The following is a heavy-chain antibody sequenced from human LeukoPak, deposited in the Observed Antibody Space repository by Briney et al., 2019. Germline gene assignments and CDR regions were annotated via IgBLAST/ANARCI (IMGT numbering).Heavy chain of an antibody. Sequence: PSETLSLTCTVSAGSISSYYWSWIRQPPGKGLEWIGYIYYSGSTNYNPSLKSRVTISVDTSKNQFSLKLSSVTAADTAVYYCARRSWGIAAAGTSYYYMDVWGKGTTVTVSS. V-gene: IGHV4-59*08. CDR1: AGSISSYY. CDR3: ARRSWGIAAAGTSYYYMDV. J-gene: IGHJ6*03. D-gene: IGHD6-13*01. CDR2: IYYSGST.